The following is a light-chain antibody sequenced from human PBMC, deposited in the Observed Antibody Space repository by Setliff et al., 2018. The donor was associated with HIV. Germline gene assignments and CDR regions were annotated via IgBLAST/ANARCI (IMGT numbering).Light chain of an antibody. J-gene: IGLJ3*02. CDR3: QSYDSSNWV. Sequence: FMLTQPHSVSESPGKTVTISCTRSSGSIASNYVQWYQQRPGSSPTTVMYEDNQRPSGVPDRFSGSIDSSSNSASLTISGLKTEDEADYYCQSYDSSNWVFGGGTKVTVL. V-gene: IGLV6-57*01. CDR2: EDN. CDR1: SGSIASNY.